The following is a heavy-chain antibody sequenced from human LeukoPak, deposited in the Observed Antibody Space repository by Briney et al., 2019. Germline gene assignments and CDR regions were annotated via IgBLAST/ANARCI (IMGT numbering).Heavy chain of an antibody. CDR3: ARAGCSSTSCYSDY. V-gene: IGHV3-30-3*01. D-gene: IGHD2-2*02. Sequence: PGGSLRLSCAASGFTFSSYAMHWVRQAPGKGLEWVAVISYDGSNKYYADSVKGRFTISRDNSKNTLYLQMNSLRAEDTAVYYCARAGCSSTSCYSDYWGQGTLVTVSS. CDR2: ISYDGSNK. CDR1: GFTFSSYA. J-gene: IGHJ4*02.